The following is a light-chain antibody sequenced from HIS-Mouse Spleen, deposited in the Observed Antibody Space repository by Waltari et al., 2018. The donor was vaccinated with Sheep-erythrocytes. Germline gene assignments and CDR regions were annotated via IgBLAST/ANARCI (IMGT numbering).Light chain of an antibody. Sequence: QSVLTQPPPVSAAPGQKVTISCSGSSPNIGNNYVSWYQQLPGTAPKLLIYDNNKRPSGIPDRFSGSKSGTSATLGITGLQTGDEADYYCGTWDSSLSAGRVFGGGTKLTVL. J-gene: IGLJ3*02. CDR2: DNN. CDR1: SPNIGNNY. CDR3: GTWDSSLSAGRV. V-gene: IGLV1-51*01.